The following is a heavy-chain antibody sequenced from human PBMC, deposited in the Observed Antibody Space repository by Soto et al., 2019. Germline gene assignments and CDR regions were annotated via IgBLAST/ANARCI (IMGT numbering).Heavy chain of an antibody. V-gene: IGHV4-61*08. CDR1: GVSISSGDYY. J-gene: IGHJ4*02. D-gene: IGHD2-15*01. Sequence: PSETLSLTCTVSGVSISSGDYYWSWIRQPPGKGLEWIGYIYYSGSTNYNPSLKSRVTISVDTSKNQFSLKLSSVTAADTAVYYCARDRCSGGSCYTIFDYWGQGTLVTVSS. CDR3: ARDRCSGGSCYTIFDY. CDR2: IYYSGST.